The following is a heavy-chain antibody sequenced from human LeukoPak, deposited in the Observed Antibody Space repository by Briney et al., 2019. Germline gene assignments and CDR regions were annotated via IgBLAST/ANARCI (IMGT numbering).Heavy chain of an antibody. CDR1: GFTFSTYG. CDR3: ARRRDSGSLQHFDY. Sequence: GGSLRLSCAASGFTFSTYGMNWVRQAPGKGLEWVAFIHYDGSNKHHAESVRGRFTISRDNPKNTVYLQMNSLRAEDTAVYYCARRRDSGSLQHFDYWGQGTLVTVSS. J-gene: IGHJ4*02. CDR2: IHYDGSNK. D-gene: IGHD1-26*01. V-gene: IGHV3-30*02.